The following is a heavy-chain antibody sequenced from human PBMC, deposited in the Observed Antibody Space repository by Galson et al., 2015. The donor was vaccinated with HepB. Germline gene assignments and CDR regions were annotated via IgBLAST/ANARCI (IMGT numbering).Heavy chain of an antibody. Sequence: QSGAEVKKPGESLKISCKASGYTFTTYWIGWVRQMPGKGLEWMGIIYPGDSDTRYSPSFQGQVTISADKSISTAYLQGGSLKASDTAMYYCARRHYYSYVMDVWGQGTTVTVSS. J-gene: IGHJ6*02. CDR1: GYTFTTYW. CDR3: ARRHYYSYVMDV. CDR2: IYPGDSDT. V-gene: IGHV5-51*01.